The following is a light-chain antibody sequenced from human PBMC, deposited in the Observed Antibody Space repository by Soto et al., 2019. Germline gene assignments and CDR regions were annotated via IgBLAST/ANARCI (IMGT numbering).Light chain of an antibody. Sequence: EIVLTQSPATLSLSPGERATLSCRASQSVSSYLAWYQQKPGQAPRLLIYDASNRATGIPARFSGSGSGTDFTLTISSLGPEDFAVYYCQQRSNWPPSGTFGQGTRLEIK. V-gene: IGKV3-11*01. CDR1: QSVSSY. J-gene: IGKJ5*01. CDR2: DAS. CDR3: QQRSNWPPSGT.